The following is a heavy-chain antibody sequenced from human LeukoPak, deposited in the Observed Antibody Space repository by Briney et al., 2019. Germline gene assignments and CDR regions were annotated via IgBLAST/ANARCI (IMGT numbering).Heavy chain of an antibody. J-gene: IGHJ6*03. CDR2: ISAYNGNT. CDR1: GYTFTSYG. D-gene: IGHD3-22*01. V-gene: IGHV1-18*01. Sequence: ASVKVSCKASGYTFTSYGISWVRQAPGQGLEWMGWISAYNGNTNYAQKLQGRVTMTTDTSTSTAYMELRSLRSDDTAVYYCARDFYDSSGYYWGDYYYYYYMDVWGKGTTVTISS. CDR3: ARDFYDSSGYYWGDYYYYYYMDV.